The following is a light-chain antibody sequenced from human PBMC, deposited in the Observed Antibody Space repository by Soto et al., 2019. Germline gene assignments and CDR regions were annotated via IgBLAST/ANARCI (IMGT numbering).Light chain of an antibody. J-gene: IGKJ1*01. CDR2: KAS. CDR1: QSIGSW. V-gene: IGKV1-5*03. Sequence: DIQMTQSTYTLSASVGDRVTITCRASQSIGSWLACYQQKPGKAPKLLIYKASTLKSGVPSRFSGTGSGTDFTLTISSLQPEDFATYYCLQDYNYPLTFGQGTKVDIK. CDR3: LQDYNYPLT.